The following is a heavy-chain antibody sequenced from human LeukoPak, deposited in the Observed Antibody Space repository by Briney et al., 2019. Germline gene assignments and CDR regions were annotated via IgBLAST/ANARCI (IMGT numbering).Heavy chain of an antibody. CDR2: ISGSGGRT. CDR1: GFTFSSYA. J-gene: IGHJ4*02. Sequence: GGSLRLSCAASGFTFSSYAMSWLRHAPRKGLEWVSGISGSGGRTYYADSVKGRFTISRDNSKNTLYLQMNSLRAEDTAVYYCATVDDIVATIYFDYWGQGTLVTVSS. D-gene: IGHD5-12*01. V-gene: IGHV3-23*01. CDR3: ATVDDIVATIYFDY.